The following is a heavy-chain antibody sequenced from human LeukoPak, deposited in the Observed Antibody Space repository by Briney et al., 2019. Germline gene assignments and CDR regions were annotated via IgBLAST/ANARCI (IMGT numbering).Heavy chain of an antibody. CDR3: AKSHDSSGSDY. D-gene: IGHD3-22*01. CDR2: ISGSGGST. V-gene: IGHV3-23*01. CDR1: GFTFSSYV. J-gene: IGHJ4*02. Sequence: PGGSLRLSCAASGFTFSSYVMSWVRQAPGKGLEWVSAISGSGGSTYYADSVRGRFTISRDNSKNTLYMQMNSLRAEDTAVYYCAKSHDSSGSDYWGQGTLVTVSS.